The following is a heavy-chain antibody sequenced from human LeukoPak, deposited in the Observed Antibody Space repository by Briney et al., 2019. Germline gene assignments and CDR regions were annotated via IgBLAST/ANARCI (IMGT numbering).Heavy chain of an antibody. V-gene: IGHV3-7*01. D-gene: IGHD6-13*01. CDR1: GFTFSTYW. J-gene: IGHJ4*02. CDR3: VRGGGAASV. CDR2: IKQDGSEK. Sequence: PGGSLRLSCAASGFTFSTYWMSWVRQAPGQGLEWVANIKQDGSEKYYVDSVTGRFTISRDNAENSLYLQMNSLRAEDTAVFYCVRGGGAASVWGQGTLVTVSS.